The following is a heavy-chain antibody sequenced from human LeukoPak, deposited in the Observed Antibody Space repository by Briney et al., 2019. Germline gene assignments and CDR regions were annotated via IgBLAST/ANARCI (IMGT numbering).Heavy chain of an antibody. J-gene: IGHJ1*01. CDR1: GFTFSSYW. Sequence: PGGSLRLSCAASGFTFSSYWMSWVRQAPGKWLEWVANIKQDGSEKYYVDSVKGRFTISRDNAKTSLYLQMGSLRVEDMAVYYCARVDAVAGNKYFQHWGQGTLVTVSS. CDR3: ARVDAVAGNKYFQH. CDR2: IKQDGSEK. D-gene: IGHD6-19*01. V-gene: IGHV3-7*01.